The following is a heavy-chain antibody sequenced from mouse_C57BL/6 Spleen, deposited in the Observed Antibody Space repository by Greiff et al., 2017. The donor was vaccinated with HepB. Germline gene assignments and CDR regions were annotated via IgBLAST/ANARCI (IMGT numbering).Heavy chain of an antibody. D-gene: IGHD1-1*01. Sequence: QVQLQQSGAELVRPGTSVKVSCKASGYAFTNYLIEWVKQRPGQGLEWIGVINPGSGGTNYNEKFKGKATLTADKSSSTAYMQLSSLTSEDSAVYFCAKGTTTVIDYWGQGTTLTVSS. J-gene: IGHJ2*01. CDR2: INPGSGGT. V-gene: IGHV1-54*01. CDR3: AKGTTTVIDY. CDR1: GYAFTNYL.